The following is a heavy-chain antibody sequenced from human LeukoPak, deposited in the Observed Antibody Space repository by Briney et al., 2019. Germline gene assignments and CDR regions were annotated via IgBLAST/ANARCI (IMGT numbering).Heavy chain of an antibody. D-gene: IGHD6-13*01. J-gene: IGHJ4*02. CDR3: AKRGTYSSSWYGMDY. Sequence: GGSLRLSCAASGFTFSSYGMHWVRQAPGKGLEWVAVISYDGSNKYYADSVKGRFTISRDNSKNTLYLQMNSLRADDTAGYYCAKRGTYSSSWYGMDYWGQGTLVTVSS. CDR1: GFTFSSYG. V-gene: IGHV3-30*18. CDR2: ISYDGSNK.